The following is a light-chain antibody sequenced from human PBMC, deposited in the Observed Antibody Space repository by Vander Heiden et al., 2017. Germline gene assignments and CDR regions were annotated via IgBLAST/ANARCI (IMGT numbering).Light chain of an antibody. Sequence: QSVLTQPPSVSGAPGQRVTISCTGLSSYYVHWYQPLPGTAPKLRIFGNSNRPSGVPDRFSGSKSGASASLDITGLQAEDEADYYCQSYDTSLGDYAFGGGTKVTVL. CDR1: SSYY. V-gene: IGLV1-40*01. J-gene: IGLJ1*01. CDR3: QSYDTSLGDYA. CDR2: GNS.